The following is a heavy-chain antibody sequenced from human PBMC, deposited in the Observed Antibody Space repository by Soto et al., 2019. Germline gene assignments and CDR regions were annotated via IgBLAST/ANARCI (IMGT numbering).Heavy chain of an antibody. CDR3: ARDVGV. J-gene: IGHJ6*04. CDR2: IYSGGST. CDR1: GITVYNNY. Sequence: EVQLVVSGGGLVQRGGSLRLSCAASGITVYNNYMSWVRQAPGKGLEWVSVIYSGGSTSYADSVKGRFTISRDGSKNTVYLQMNSLRAEDTAVYYCARDVGVWGRGTTVTVSS. V-gene: IGHV3-66*01.